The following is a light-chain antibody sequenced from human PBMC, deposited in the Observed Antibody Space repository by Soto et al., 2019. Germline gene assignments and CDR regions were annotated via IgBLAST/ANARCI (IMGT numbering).Light chain of an antibody. CDR3: SSYAGSNV. Sequence: QSALTQPPSASGSPGQSVTISCTGTSSDVGGYNYVSWYQQHPGKAPKLMIYEVSKRPSGVPDRFSGSTSGNTASLTVSGLQAEDEADYYCSSYAGSNVFGTGTKLTVL. J-gene: IGLJ1*01. V-gene: IGLV2-8*01. CDR1: SSDVGGYNY. CDR2: EVS.